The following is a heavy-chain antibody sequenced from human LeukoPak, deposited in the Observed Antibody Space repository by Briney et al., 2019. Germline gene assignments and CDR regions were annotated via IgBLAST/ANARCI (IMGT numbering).Heavy chain of an antibody. D-gene: IGHD6-19*01. CDR3: AREIAVANYYYGMDV. J-gene: IGHJ6*02. CDR1: GFTFSSYS. Sequence: GGSLRLSCAASGFTFSSYSMNWVRQAPGKGLEWVSSISSSSSYIYYADSVKGRFTISRDNAKNSLYLQMNSLRAEDTAVYYCAREIAVANYYYGMDVWGQGTTVTVSS. CDR2: ISSSSSYI. V-gene: IGHV3-21*01.